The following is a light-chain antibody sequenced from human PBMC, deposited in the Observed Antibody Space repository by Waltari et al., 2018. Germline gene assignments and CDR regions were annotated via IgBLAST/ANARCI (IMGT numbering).Light chain of an antibody. Sequence: DIEMTQSPSSLSASVGDRVTITCRASQNINNYVNWYQQKPMKATRLMIYAASSLQSGVSSRFSGSGSGTDFTLTISSLQPEDFGSYYCQQSYSTPFTFGPGTRVDL. CDR2: AAS. V-gene: IGKV1-39*01. CDR3: QQSYSTPFT. J-gene: IGKJ3*01. CDR1: QNINNY.